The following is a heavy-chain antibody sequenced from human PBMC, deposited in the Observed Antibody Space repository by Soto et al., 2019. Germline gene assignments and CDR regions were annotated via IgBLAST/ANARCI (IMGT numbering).Heavy chain of an antibody. D-gene: IGHD6-6*01. V-gene: IGHV4-34*01. CDR3: ARAPKVSGSSQTRPDF. CDR1: SGSFSGYY. J-gene: IGHJ4*02. CDR2: ISQSGNT. Sequence: QVQLHQWGAGLLKPSETLYLACSIYSGSFSGYYWSWIRQPPGKGLEWIGEISQSGNTNYSPSLKSRVSISIDTSKKQFSLNLASVSAADTAVYYWARAPKVSGSSQTRPDFWGQGTLVTVSS.